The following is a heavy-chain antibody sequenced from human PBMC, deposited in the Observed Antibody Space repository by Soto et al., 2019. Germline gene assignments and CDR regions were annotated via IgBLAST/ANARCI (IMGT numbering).Heavy chain of an antibody. CDR1: GGTFSSYA. Sequence: ASVKVSCKASGGTFSSYAISWVRQAPGQGLEWMGGIIPIFGTTNYAQKLQGRVTITADESTSTAYMELRSLRSDDTAVYYCARDMTILDYWGQGTLVTVSS. CDR2: IIPIFGTT. CDR3: ARDMTILDY. J-gene: IGHJ4*02. V-gene: IGHV1-69*13. D-gene: IGHD3-3*01.